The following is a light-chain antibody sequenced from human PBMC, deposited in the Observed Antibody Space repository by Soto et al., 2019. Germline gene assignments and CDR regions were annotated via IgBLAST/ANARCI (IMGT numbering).Light chain of an antibody. CDR3: QQYGRSPPFT. J-gene: IGKJ2*01. Sequence: EIVLTQSPGTLSLSPGERATLSCRASQSVSSTYIAWYQQNPGRAPRLLIYGASSRATGIPDRFSGSGSGTXFTLTISRLEPEDFAVYFCQQYGRSPPFTFGQGTKVEIK. CDR2: GAS. CDR1: QSVSSTY. V-gene: IGKV3-20*01.